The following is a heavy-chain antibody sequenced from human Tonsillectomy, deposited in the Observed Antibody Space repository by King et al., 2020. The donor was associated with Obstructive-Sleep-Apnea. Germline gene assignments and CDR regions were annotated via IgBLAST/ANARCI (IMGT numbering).Heavy chain of an antibody. V-gene: IGHV4-39*01. CDR1: GGSMSSSSFY. CDR3: ARLFNGDYVVDY. D-gene: IGHD4-17*01. Sequence: LQLQESGPGLVKPSETLSLTCTVSGGSMSSSSFYWGWIRQPPGKGLEWFGHIYYSGTTYYNPSLKSRVTISVDTSKDQFSLKLTSVTAADPAIYYCARLFNGDYVVDYWGQGTLVTVSS. J-gene: IGHJ4*02. CDR2: IYYSGTT.